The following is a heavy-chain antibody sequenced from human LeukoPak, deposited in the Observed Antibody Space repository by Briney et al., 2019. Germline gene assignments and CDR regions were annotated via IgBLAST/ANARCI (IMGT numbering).Heavy chain of an antibody. CDR3: ARERTAVAGYNWFDP. CDR1: GFTFSSYA. CDR2: ISYDGSNK. D-gene: IGHD6-19*01. Sequence: PGRSLRLSCAASGFTFSSYAMHWVRQAPGKGLEWVAVISYDGSNKYYADSVKGRFTISRDNSKNTLYLQMNSLRAEDTAVYYCARERTAVAGYNWFDPWGQGTLVTVSS. J-gene: IGHJ5*02. V-gene: IGHV3-30-3*01.